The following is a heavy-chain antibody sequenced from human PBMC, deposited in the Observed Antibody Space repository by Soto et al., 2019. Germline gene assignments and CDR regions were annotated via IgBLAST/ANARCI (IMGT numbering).Heavy chain of an antibody. V-gene: IGHV1-8*01. CDR2: MNPNSGNT. J-gene: IGHJ6*03. CDR3: ARGRVVARPRAYYYYMDA. CDR1: GYTFTSYD. D-gene: IGHD6-6*01. Sequence: ASVKVSCKASGYTFTSYDINWVRQATGQGLEWMGWMNPNSGNTGYAQKFQGRVTMTRNTSISTAYMELSSLRSEDTAVYYCARGRVVARPRAYYYYMDALGKGTTVTVSS.